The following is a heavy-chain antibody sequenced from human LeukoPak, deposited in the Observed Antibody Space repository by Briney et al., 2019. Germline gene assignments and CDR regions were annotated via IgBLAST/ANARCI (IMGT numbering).Heavy chain of an antibody. CDR1: GFTFDDYA. Sequence: PGRSLRLSCAASGFTFDDYAMHWVRHAPGKGLEWVSAISGSGGSTYYADSVKGRFTVSRDNSKNTLYLQMNSLRAEDTAVYYCAKEFLDCSSTSCPSWGQGTLVTVSS. D-gene: IGHD2-2*01. CDR3: AKEFLDCSSTSCPS. V-gene: IGHV3-23*01. J-gene: IGHJ4*02. CDR2: ISGSGGST.